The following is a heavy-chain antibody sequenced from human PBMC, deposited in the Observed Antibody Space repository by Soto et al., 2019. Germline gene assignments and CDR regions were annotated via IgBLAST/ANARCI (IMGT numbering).Heavy chain of an antibody. CDR2: IWYDGSNK. CDR3: ARVIAARPYYYYGMDV. D-gene: IGHD6-6*01. V-gene: IGHV3-33*01. CDR1: GFTFSSYG. J-gene: IGHJ6*02. Sequence: PGGSLRLSCAASGFTFSSYGMHWVRQAPGKGLEWVAVIWYDGSNKYYADSVKGRFTISRDNSKNTLYLQMNSLRAEDTAVYYCARVIAARPYYYYGMDVWGQGTTVTV.